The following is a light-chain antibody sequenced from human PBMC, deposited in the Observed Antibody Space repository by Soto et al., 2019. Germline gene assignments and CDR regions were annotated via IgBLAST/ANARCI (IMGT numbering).Light chain of an antibody. CDR2: SNN. CDR3: AAWDDSLNGYV. V-gene: IGLV1-44*01. CDR1: SSNIGSNT. Sequence: QSVLTQPPSASGTPGQRVTISCSGSSSNIGSNTVNWYQQLPGTAPKLLIYSNNQRPSGVPDRFSGSKSGTSASLAISGLQSEDEADYYCAAWDDSLNGYVFGTVTKVT. J-gene: IGLJ1*01.